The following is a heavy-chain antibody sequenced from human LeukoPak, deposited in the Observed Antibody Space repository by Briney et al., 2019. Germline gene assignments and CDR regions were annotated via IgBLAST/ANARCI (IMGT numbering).Heavy chain of an antibody. Sequence: AGGSLRLSCAASGFTFSSYGMHCVRQAPGKGLEWVAFIWYDGSNKYYADSVKGRFTISRDNSRNTLYLQMNTLRAEDTAVYYCAKAPPDSYYYYYGMDVWGQGTTVTVSS. J-gene: IGHJ6*02. CDR1: GFTFSSYG. CDR2: IWYDGSNK. V-gene: IGHV3-30*02. D-gene: IGHD5-18*01. CDR3: AKAPPDSYYYYYGMDV.